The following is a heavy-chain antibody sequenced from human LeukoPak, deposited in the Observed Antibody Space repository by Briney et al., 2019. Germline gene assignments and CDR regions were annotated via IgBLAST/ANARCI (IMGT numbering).Heavy chain of an antibody. D-gene: IGHD4/OR15-4a*01. V-gene: IGHV4-34*01. Sequence: PSEPLSLTCAVYGGSLSGYYWSWIRQSPGKGLEWIGEINHGGSTNYNPSLKSRVTMSVDTSKNHFSLKLSSVTAADTAVYFCAREGRMSMGIEYWGQGTLVTVSS. J-gene: IGHJ4*02. CDR3: AREGRMSMGIEY. CDR1: GGSLSGYY. CDR2: INHGGST.